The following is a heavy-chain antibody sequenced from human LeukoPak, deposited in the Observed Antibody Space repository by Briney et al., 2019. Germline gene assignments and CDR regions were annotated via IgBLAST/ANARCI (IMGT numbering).Heavy chain of an antibody. CDR1: GFTFSDYY. J-gene: IGHJ4*02. D-gene: IGHD3-10*01. Sequence: PGGSLRLSCAASGFTFSDYYMSWIHQALGKGLEWVSYISSSGTTISYADSVEGRFTISRDNAKNSLYLEMNSLRVEGTAVYYCARGRPEFFGSGTYLNDWGRGTLVTVSS. CDR2: ISSSGTTI. V-gene: IGHV3-11*04. CDR3: ARGRPEFFGSGTYLND.